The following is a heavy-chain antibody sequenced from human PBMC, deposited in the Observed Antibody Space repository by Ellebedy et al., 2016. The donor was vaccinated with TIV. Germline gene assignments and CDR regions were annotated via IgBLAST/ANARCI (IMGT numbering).Heavy chain of an antibody. CDR2: IYYSGST. Sequence: SETLSLXXTVSGGSISSSSYYWGWIRQPPGKGLEWIGSIYYSGSTYYNPSLKSRVTISVDTSKNQFSLKLSSVTAADTAVYYCARTPPYYYDSSGYNNAFDSWGQGTMVTVSS. CDR1: GGSISSSSYY. J-gene: IGHJ3*02. V-gene: IGHV4-39*01. CDR3: ARTPPYYYDSSGYNNAFDS. D-gene: IGHD3-22*01.